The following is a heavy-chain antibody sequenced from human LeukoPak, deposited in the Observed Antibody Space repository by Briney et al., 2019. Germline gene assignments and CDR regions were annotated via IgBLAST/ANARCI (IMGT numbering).Heavy chain of an antibody. CDR2: VIPIFGTA. CDR3: AIEGIVGASNSLYF. D-gene: IGHD1-26*01. Sequence: ASVKVSCKASGGTFNSYAISWVRQAPGQGLEWMGGVIPIFGTANYAQKFQGRVTITADESTSTAYMELSSLRSEDTAVYYCAIEGIVGASNSLYFWGQGTLGTVSS. V-gene: IGHV1-69*13. J-gene: IGHJ4*02. CDR1: GGTFNSYA.